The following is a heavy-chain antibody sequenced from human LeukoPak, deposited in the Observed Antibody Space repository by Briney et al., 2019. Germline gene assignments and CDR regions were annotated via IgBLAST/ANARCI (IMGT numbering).Heavy chain of an antibody. Sequence: GSLRLSCAASGFTFSSYAMSWVRQAPGKGLEWVSSISSSSSTMHYADSVKGRLTISRDNAKNSLYLQINSLRAEDTAVYYCVRGDSRDYWGQGTLVTVSS. CDR3: VRGDSRDY. CDR1: GFTFSSYA. D-gene: IGHD6-13*01. CDR2: ISSSSSTM. V-gene: IGHV3-21*01. J-gene: IGHJ4*02.